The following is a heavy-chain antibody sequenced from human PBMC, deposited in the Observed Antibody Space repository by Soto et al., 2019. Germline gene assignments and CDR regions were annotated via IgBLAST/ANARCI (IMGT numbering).Heavy chain of an antibody. J-gene: IGHJ6*02. CDR2: IYYSGST. CDR3: AREGGKGYYYCGMDV. D-gene: IGHD3-16*01. CDR1: GGSISSSSYY. Sequence: QLQLQESGPGLVKPSETLSLTCTVSGGSISSSSYYWGWIRQPPGKGLEWIGSIYYSGSTYYNPSLKRRVTRSVDTSRNQCSLKLSSVTAADTAVYYCAREGGKGYYYCGMDVWGQGTTVTVSS. V-gene: IGHV4-39*02.